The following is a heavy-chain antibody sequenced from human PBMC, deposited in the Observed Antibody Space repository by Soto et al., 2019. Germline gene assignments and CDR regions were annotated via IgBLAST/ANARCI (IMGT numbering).Heavy chain of an antibody. Sequence: EVQLVESGGGLVKPGGSLRLSCAASGFTFSNAWVSWVRQAPGKGLEWVGRIKNEIEGGTTDYAVPVKGRFTISRDDSKNMLYLEMNSLITEDAAVYYCAPRGKGDYWGQGTPVTVS. D-gene: IGHD3-16*01. CDR1: GFTFSNAW. J-gene: IGHJ4*02. CDR2: IKNEIEGGTT. V-gene: IGHV3-15*01. CDR3: APRGKGDY.